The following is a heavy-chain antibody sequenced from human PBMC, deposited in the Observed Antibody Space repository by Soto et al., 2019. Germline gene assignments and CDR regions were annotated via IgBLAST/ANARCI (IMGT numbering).Heavy chain of an antibody. CDR3: ARGGYSYPWLYFDY. D-gene: IGHD5-18*01. CDR2: IIPIIGTA. Sequence: SVKVSCKASGGTFSSYSISWVRQAPGQGLEWMGGIIPIIGTANYAQKFQGRVTITADKSTSTAYMELSSLRSEDTAVYYRARGGYSYPWLYFDYWGQGTLVTVSS. CDR1: GGTFSSYS. J-gene: IGHJ4*02. V-gene: IGHV1-69*06.